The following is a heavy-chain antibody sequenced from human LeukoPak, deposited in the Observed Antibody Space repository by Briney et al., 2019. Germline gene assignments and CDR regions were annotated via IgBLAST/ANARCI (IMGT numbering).Heavy chain of an antibody. V-gene: IGHV1-69*13. CDR1: GGTFSSYA. D-gene: IGHD1-1*01. CDR3: ARVNEGLYYFDY. Sequence: ASVKVSCKASGGTFSSYAISWVRQAPGQGLEWMGGIIPIFGTANYAQKFQGRVTITADESTSTAYMELSSLRSEDTAVYYCARVNEGLYYFDYWGQGTLVTVSS. J-gene: IGHJ4*02. CDR2: IIPIFGTA.